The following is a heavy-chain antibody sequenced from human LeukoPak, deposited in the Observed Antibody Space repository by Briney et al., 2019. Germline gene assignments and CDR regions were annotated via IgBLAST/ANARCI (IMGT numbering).Heavy chain of an antibody. J-gene: IGHJ3*02. CDR2: ISSGSTTI. CDR1: GFTFSSYS. Sequence: GGSLRLSCAASGFTFSSYSMNWVRQAPGKGLEWVSYISSGSTTIYYADSVKGRFTISRDNAKNSLYLHMNSLRAEDTALYYCAREILTGYAFDIWGQGTMVTVSS. D-gene: IGHD7-27*01. V-gene: IGHV3-48*01. CDR3: AREILTGYAFDI.